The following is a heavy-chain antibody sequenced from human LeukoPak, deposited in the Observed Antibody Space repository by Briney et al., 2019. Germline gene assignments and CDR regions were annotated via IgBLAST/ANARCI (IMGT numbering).Heavy chain of an antibody. Sequence: GGSLRLSCAASGFTFSSYGMHWVRQAPGKGLEWVAFIRYDGSNKYYADSVKGRFTISRDNSKNTLYLQMNSLRAEDTAVYYCAKDPLARLRFLEWLLFDYWGQGTLATVSS. CDR2: IRYDGSNK. J-gene: IGHJ4*02. CDR1: GFTFSSYG. V-gene: IGHV3-30*02. D-gene: IGHD3-3*01. CDR3: AKDPLARLRFLEWLLFDY.